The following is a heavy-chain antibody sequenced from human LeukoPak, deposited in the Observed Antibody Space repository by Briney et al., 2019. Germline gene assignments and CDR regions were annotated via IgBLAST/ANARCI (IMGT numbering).Heavy chain of an antibody. CDR3: ARQDYGSGDEGYNWFDP. Sequence: PSETLSLTCTVPGGSISSYYWSWIRQPPGKGLEWNGYIYYSGSTNYNPSLKSRVTISVDTSKNQFSLKLSSVTAADTAVYYCARQDYGSGDEGYNWFDPWGQGTLVTVSS. CDR2: IYYSGST. CDR1: GGSISSYY. V-gene: IGHV4-59*08. J-gene: IGHJ5*02. D-gene: IGHD3-10*01.